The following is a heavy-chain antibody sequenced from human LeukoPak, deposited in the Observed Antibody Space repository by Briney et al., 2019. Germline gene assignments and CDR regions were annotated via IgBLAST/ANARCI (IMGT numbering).Heavy chain of an antibody. CDR3: ARGSMDNYDILTGLDY. V-gene: IGHV3-53*01. CDR1: GFTVSSNY. CDR2: IYSGGST. Sequence: GGSLRLSCAASGFTVSSNYMSWVRQAPGKGLEWVSVIYSGGSTYYADSVKGRFTISRDNSKNTLYLQMNSLRAEDTAVYYCARGSMDNYDILTGLDYWGQGTLVTVSS. D-gene: IGHD3-9*01. J-gene: IGHJ4*02.